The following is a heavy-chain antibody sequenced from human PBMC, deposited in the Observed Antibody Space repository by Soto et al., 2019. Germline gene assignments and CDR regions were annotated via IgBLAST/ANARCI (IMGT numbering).Heavy chain of an antibody. CDR1: GGAFRGYY. V-gene: IGHV4-34*01. J-gene: IGHJ4*02. CDR3: SSGSGWMVYPIRLFDF. CDR2: INHILST. D-gene: IGHD2-8*01. Sequence: PSETLSLTCAVYGGAFRGYYWIWIRQPPVNGLEFIGEINHILSTNYNPSLKSRFTISLYTSKNHFSLKLISFTAADTSVYYCSSGSGWMVYPIRLFDFWGQGTLVTVSS.